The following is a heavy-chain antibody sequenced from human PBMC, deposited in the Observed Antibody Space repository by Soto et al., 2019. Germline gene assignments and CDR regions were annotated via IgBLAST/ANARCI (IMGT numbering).Heavy chain of an antibody. D-gene: IGHD3-10*01. CDR1: GYTFTSYN. V-gene: IGHV1-46*01. CDR2: INPLGFSS. J-gene: IGHJ5*02. CDR3: ARAAGRFGELYWFDP. Sequence: QVQLVQSGAEVKKPGASVKVSCKASGYTFTSYNMHWVRQAPGQGLEWVGMINPLGFSSTYDQKFLGRVTMTRDTTTSTVYRELTNLRSDDTAVYYCARAAGRFGELYWFDPGGQGTLVTVSP.